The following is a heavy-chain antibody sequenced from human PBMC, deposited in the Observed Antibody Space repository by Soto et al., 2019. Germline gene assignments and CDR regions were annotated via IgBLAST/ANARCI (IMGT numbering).Heavy chain of an antibody. V-gene: IGHV1-24*01. D-gene: IGHD6-19*01. J-gene: IGHJ3*02. CDR2: FDPEDGET. Sequence: GASVKVSCKVSGYTLTELSMHWVRQAPGKGLEWMGGFDPEDGETIYAQKFQGRVTMTEDTSTDTAYMELSSLRSEDTAVYYCARGRAGIAVAGTRLDAFDIWGQGTMVTVSS. CDR1: GYTLTELS. CDR3: ARGRAGIAVAGTRLDAFDI.